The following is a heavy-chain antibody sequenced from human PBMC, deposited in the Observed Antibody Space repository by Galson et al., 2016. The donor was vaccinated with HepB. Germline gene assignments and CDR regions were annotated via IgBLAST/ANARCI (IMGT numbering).Heavy chain of an antibody. CDR3: AGPYCSGGRCYLDY. J-gene: IGHJ4*02. D-gene: IGHD2-15*01. CDR1: GYNFATYW. CDR2: IYPDDSDT. V-gene: IGHV5-51*01. Sequence: QSGAEVKKPGESLKISCKGSGYNFATYWIGWVRQMPGKGLEWMGIIYPDDSDTRYSPSFQGQVTISADKSISTAHLQWSSLKASDSGMYYCAGPYCSGGRCYLDYWGQGTLVTVSS.